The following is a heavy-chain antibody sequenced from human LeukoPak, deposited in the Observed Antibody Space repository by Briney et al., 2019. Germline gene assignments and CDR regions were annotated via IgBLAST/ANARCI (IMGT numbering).Heavy chain of an antibody. D-gene: IGHD3-22*01. V-gene: IGHV1-69*04. J-gene: IGHJ5*02. CDR3: ARAVGYYYDSSGYYGPYNWFDP. Sequence: SVKVSCKASGGTFSSYAIIWVRQAPGQGLEWMGRIIPILGIANYAQKFQGRVTITADKSTSTAYMELSSLRSEDAAVYYCARAVGYYYDSSGYYGPYNWFDPWGQGTLVTVSS. CDR1: GGTFSSYA. CDR2: IIPILGIA.